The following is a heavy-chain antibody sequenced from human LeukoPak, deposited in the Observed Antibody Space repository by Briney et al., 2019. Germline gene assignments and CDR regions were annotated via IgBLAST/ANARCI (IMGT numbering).Heavy chain of an antibody. CDR2: ISYDGSNK. D-gene: IGHD6-19*01. V-gene: IGHV3-30*18. J-gene: IGHJ4*02. CDR1: GFTFSSYG. Sequence: PGGSLRLSCAASGFTFSSYGMHWVRQPPGKGLEWVAVISYDGSNKYYADSVKGRFTISRDNSKNTLYLQMNSLRAEDTAVYYCANGGSGWYYFDYWGQGTLVTVSS. CDR3: ANGGSGWYYFDY.